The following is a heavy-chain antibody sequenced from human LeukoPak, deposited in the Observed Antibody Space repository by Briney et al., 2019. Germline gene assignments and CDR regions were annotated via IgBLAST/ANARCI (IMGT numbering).Heavy chain of an antibody. Sequence: GGSLRLSCAASGFSFNNYWMHWVRQAPGKGLEWVSRIDNDGSSTRYADSVTGRFTISRDIAKNTLYLQMNSLRADDTAVYYCAREGRVSGYDFDCWGQGTLVTVSS. J-gene: IGHJ4*02. D-gene: IGHD5-12*01. CDR2: IDNDGSST. CDR3: AREGRVSGYDFDC. CDR1: GFSFNNYW. V-gene: IGHV3-74*01.